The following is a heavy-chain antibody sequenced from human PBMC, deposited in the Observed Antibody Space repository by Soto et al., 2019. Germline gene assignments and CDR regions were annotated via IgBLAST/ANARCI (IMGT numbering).Heavy chain of an antibody. Sequence: PSETLSLTCTVSGGSISSYYWSWIRQPAGKGLEWIGRIYTSGSTYYNPSLKSRVTISVDTSKNQFSLKLSSVTAADTAVYYCARDQLPYYYDSSGPRGAFDIWGQGTMVTVS. D-gene: IGHD3-22*01. CDR3: ARDQLPYYYDSSGPRGAFDI. CDR1: GGSISSYY. CDR2: IYTSGST. J-gene: IGHJ3*02. V-gene: IGHV4-4*07.